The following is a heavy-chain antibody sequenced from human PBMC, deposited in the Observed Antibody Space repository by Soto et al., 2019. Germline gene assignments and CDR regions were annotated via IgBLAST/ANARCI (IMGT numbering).Heavy chain of an antibody. CDR2: FIPIFGTA. Sequence: QVQLVQSRAEVQKPGSSVKVSCRAARGSFSASGFSWVRQAPGQGLEWVGGFIPIFGTANYAPKFQDRVTMTADESTSTVYMALSSLKSEDTAMYYCARSGYSYGPNIDWGQGTLVTVSS. J-gene: IGHJ4*02. CDR1: RGSFSASG. D-gene: IGHD5-18*01. V-gene: IGHV1-69*01. CDR3: ARSGYSYGPNID.